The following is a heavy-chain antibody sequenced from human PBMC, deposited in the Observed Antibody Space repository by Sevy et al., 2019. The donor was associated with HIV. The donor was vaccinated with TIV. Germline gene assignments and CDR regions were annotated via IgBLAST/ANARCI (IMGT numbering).Heavy chain of an antibody. CDR2: INEHGSTN. CDR3: ARAIGAGAAY. J-gene: IGHJ4*02. CDR1: GFTFSSYA. D-gene: IGHD6-13*01. Sequence: GGSLRLSCAASGFTFSSYAMNWVRQAPGKGLEWVANINEHGSTNYYLDSVKGRFTISRDNAKNSLFLQMNSLRVDDTAVYYCARAIGAGAAYWGQGTPVTVSS. V-gene: IGHV3-7*03.